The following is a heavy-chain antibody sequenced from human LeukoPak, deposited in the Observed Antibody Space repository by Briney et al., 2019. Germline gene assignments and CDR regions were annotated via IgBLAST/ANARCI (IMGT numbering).Heavy chain of an antibody. J-gene: IGHJ5*02. D-gene: IGHD6-13*01. V-gene: IGHV1-2*06. CDR2: INPNSGST. CDR1: GYTFTGYY. CDR3: ARLDSIAPVIAAGTTTNNWFDP. Sequence: ASVKVSCKASGYTFTGYYMHWVRQAPGQGLEWMGRINPNSGSTNYAQKFQGRVTMTRDTSISTAYMELSRLRSDDTAVYYCARLDSIAPVIAAGTTTNNWFDPWGQGTLFTVSS.